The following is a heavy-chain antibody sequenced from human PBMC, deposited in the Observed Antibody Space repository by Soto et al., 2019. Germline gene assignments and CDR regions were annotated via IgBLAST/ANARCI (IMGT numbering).Heavy chain of an antibody. V-gene: IGHV5-51*01. J-gene: IGHJ6*02. D-gene: IGHD4-17*01. CDR2: IYPGDSDT. Sequence: PVESLKISCKGSGYTFTNYWIFWVRQIPGKVLEWMGIIYPGDSDTRYSPSFQGQVTISADRSISTAYLQWSSLKASDTGMYYCARYPTLTDYFFHGMDVWGQGTTVTVSS. CDR3: ARYPTLTDYFFHGMDV. CDR1: GYTFTNYW.